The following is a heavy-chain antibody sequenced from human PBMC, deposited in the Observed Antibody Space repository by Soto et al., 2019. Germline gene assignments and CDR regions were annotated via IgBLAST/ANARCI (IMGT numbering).Heavy chain of an antibody. D-gene: IGHD3-22*01. V-gene: IGHV4-59*08. Sequence: WETLSLTCTVSGVSISNYYWSWIRQPPGKGLEWIGYISYSGSTSYNPSLKSRVTISADTSKNQFSLELTSVAAADTAVYYCARHYYTGPFDYWGQGTLVTVSS. J-gene: IGHJ4*02. CDR2: ISYSGST. CDR3: ARHYYTGPFDY. CDR1: GVSISNYY.